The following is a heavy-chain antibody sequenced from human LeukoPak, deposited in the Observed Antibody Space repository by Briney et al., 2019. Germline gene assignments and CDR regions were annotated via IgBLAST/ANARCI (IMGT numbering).Heavy chain of an antibody. D-gene: IGHD3-22*01. V-gene: IGHV4-39*01. J-gene: IGHJ4*02. CDR2: IYYSGST. CDR1: GGSISSSSYY. CDR3: ARRTGSSGYYPMYYFDY. Sequence: PSETLSLTCTVSGGSISSSSYYWGWIRQPPGKGLEWIGSIYYSGSTYYNPSLKSRVTISVDTSKNQFSLKLSSVTAADTAVYYCARRTGSSGYYPMYYFDYWGQGTLVTVSS.